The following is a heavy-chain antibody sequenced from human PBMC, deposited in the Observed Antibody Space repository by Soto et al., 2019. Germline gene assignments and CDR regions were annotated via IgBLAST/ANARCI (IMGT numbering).Heavy chain of an antibody. J-gene: IGHJ5*02. V-gene: IGHV2-5*02. D-gene: IGHD1-1*01. CDR3: ANTMGWKWFAP. CDR2: IYWDDDK. CDR1: GFSLNTDGVA. Sequence: QITLKESGPTLVKPTQTLTLTCTFSGFSLNTDGVAVGWIRQPPGKALEWLALIYWDDDKRYNPSLKTRLTGTKDTSKNPVVLTMTNMDPVDTATYYCANTMGWKWFAPWGQGTLVTVSP.